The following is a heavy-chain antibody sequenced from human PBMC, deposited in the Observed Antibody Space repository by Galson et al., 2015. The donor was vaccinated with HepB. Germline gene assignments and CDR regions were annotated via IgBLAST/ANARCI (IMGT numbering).Heavy chain of an antibody. J-gene: IGHJ4*01. CDR1: GFSLNTPGMG. Sequence: PALVKPTQTLSLTCSFSGFSLNTPGMGVGWIRQPPGKALEWLALIFWDDDKRYNSSLKTRLTITKDTSRNQVVLTHTNMDPLDTATYYCAHYTSSSQSYYLDSCGHRTLVTVSS. D-gene: IGHD6-6*01. CDR3: AHYTSSSQSYYLDS. V-gene: IGHV2-5*02. CDR2: IFWDDDK.